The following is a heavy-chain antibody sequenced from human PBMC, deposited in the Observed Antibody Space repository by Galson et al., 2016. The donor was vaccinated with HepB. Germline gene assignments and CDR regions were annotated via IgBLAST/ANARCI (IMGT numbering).Heavy chain of an antibody. J-gene: IGHJ6*02. Sequence: SLRLSCAASGFTLSGYGMHWVRQAPGKGLEWVAVIWYDGSNKYYEDSVKGRFTISRDSSKKTLYLEMNSLRVEDTAVYYCARQWDHYYDGMDVWGQGTTVIVSS. V-gene: IGHV3-33*01. D-gene: IGHD1-26*01. CDR2: IWYDGSNK. CDR1: GFTLSGYG. CDR3: ARQWDHYYDGMDV.